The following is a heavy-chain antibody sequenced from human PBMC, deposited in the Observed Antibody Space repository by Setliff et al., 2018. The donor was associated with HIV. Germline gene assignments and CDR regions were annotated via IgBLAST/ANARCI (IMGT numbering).Heavy chain of an antibody. D-gene: IGHD6-19*01. CDR3: ARLGSGWSDSYSHAMDV. J-gene: IGHJ6*02. CDR2: ISPYNGHT. V-gene: IGHV1-18*01. Sequence: ASVKVSCKASGYTFLTYGISWVRQATGHGLEWMGWISPYNGHTNYAQNFQGRVTMTTDTSTSRAYMELRSLRSDDTAAYFCARLGSGWSDSYSHAMDVAGQGTTLTVSS. CDR1: GYTFLTYG.